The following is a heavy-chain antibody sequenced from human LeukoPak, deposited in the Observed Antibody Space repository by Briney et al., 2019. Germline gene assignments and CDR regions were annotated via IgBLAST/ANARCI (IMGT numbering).Heavy chain of an antibody. V-gene: IGHV3-33*01. CDR1: GFTFSSYG. J-gene: IGHJ4*02. Sequence: GRSLRLSCAASGFTFSSYGMHWVRQAPGKGLEWVTLIWYDGSDKYYADSVKGRFTISRDNSKNVLYLQMNSLRAEDTAVYYCTTITYGSGSYPFDYWGQGTLVTVSS. CDR2: IWYDGSDK. CDR3: TTITYGSGSYPFDY. D-gene: IGHD3-10*01.